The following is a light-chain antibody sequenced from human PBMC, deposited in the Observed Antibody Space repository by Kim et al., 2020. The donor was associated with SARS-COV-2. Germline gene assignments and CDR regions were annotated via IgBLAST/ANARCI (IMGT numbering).Light chain of an antibody. CDR2: GNS. CDR1: SSNSGAGYD. CDR3: QSYDSSLSGVV. V-gene: IGLV1-40*01. Sequence: RDTISCPGSSSNSGAGYDVHWYQQLPGTAPKLLIYGNSNRPSGVPDRFSGSKSGTSASLAITGLQAEDEADYYCQSYDSSLSGVVFGGGTQLTVL. J-gene: IGLJ2*01.